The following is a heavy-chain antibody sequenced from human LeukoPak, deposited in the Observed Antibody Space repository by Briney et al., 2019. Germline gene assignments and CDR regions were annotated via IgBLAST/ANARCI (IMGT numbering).Heavy chain of an antibody. V-gene: IGHV1-8*02. J-gene: IGHJ3*01. D-gene: IGHD2-2*01. CDR2: MNPNSGNT. CDR1: GYTFTSYD. Sequence: ASVKVSCKASGYTFTSYDINWVRQATGQGLEWMGWMNPNSGNTGYAQKFRGRVTMTRNTSISTAYMELSSLRSEDTAVYYCARANRLVDLADPFDLWGQGTMVTVSS. CDR3: ARANRLVDLADPFDL.